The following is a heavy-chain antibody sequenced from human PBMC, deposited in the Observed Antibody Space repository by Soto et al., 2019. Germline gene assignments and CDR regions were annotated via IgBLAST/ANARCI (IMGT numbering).Heavy chain of an antibody. CDR3: ARGTVTSGRWFGP. D-gene: IGHD4-17*01. CDR2: ISTFNGNT. V-gene: IGHV1-18*04. CDR1: ASTFTGYT. J-gene: IGHJ5*02. Sequence: QVPLVQSGTEVKEPEASVKVSCKASASTFTGYTIDWVRQAPGQGLEWMGWISTFNGNTKYAGNFEGRVTMTTNTSTTTAYMELTSLTFDDTAVYFCARGTVTSGRWFGPWGQGTLVSVSS.